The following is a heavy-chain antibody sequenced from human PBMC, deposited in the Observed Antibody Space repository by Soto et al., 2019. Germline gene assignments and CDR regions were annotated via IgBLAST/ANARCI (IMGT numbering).Heavy chain of an antibody. CDR3: ARTGPFPTTVGKNYCYYYGMDV. CDR2: ISYDGSNK. J-gene: IGHJ6*02. V-gene: IGHV3-30-3*01. Sequence: GGSLRLSCAASGFTFSSYDMHWVRQAPGKGLEWVAVISYDGSNKYYADSVKGRFTISRDNSKHTLYLQMNSLRAEDTAVYYCARTGPFPTTVGKNYCYYYGMDVWGQGTTVTVSS. D-gene: IGHD4-17*01. CDR1: GFTFSSYD.